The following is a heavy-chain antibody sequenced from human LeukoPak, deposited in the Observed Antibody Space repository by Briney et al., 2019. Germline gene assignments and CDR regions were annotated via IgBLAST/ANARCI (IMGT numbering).Heavy chain of an antibody. CDR3: ARDGGHSTDFDY. CDR2: IKQDGSER. D-gene: IGHD2/OR15-2a*01. J-gene: IGHJ4*02. CDR1: GFIFSRHW. Sequence: PGGSLRLSCGASGFIFSRHWMGWVRQAPGKGPEWVANIKQDGSERYYVGSVKGRFTISRDNAKNLLYLQMNSLRAEDTALYYCARDGGHSTDFDYWGQGTLVTVSS. V-gene: IGHV3-7*01.